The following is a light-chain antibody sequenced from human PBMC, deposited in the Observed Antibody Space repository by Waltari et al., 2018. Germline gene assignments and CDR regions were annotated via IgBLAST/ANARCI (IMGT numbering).Light chain of an antibody. CDR3: QQYYTYRT. CDR1: LSISTW. Sequence: DIQMTQSPSTLSGSVGDTVPITWRASLSISTWLAWYQQKPVKAPKLLIYEASNLQSGVPSRFSGSGSETEFTLTISSLQPDDFATYYCQQYYTYRTFGQGTKVEIK. CDR2: EAS. V-gene: IGKV1-5*03. J-gene: IGKJ1*01.